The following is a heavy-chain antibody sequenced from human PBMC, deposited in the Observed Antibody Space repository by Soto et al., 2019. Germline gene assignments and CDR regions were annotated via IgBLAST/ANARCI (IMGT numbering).Heavy chain of an antibody. D-gene: IGHD3-22*01. V-gene: IGHV1-2*04. Sequence: ASVKVSCKASGYTFTGYYMHWVRQAPGQGLEWMGWINPNSGGTNYAQKFQGWVTMTRDTSISTAYMELSRLRSDDTAVYYCARDPLVVVPNHNYYYGMDVWAQGNTVTVSS. CDR1: GYTFTGYY. CDR3: ARDPLVVVPNHNYYYGMDV. J-gene: IGHJ6*02. CDR2: INPNSGGT.